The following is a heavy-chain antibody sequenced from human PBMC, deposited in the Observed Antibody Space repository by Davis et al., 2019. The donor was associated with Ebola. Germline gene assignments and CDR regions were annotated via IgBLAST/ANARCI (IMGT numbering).Heavy chain of an antibody. CDR3: ARDRKLCSGGSCYSGAFDI. D-gene: IGHD2-15*01. Sequence: GESLKISCAASGFTFSDYYMSWIRQAPGKGLEWVSYISSSGSTIYYADSVKGRFTISRDNAKNSLYLQMNSLRAEDTAVYYCARDRKLCSGGSCYSGAFDIWGQGTMVTVSS. J-gene: IGHJ3*02. CDR2: ISSSGSTI. CDR1: GFTFSDYY. V-gene: IGHV3-11*01.